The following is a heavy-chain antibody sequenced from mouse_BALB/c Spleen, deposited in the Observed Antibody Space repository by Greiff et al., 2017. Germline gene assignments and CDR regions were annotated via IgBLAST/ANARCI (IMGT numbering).Heavy chain of an antibody. CDR3: ARAGYYENFDV. CDR2: IYPGNVNT. V-gene: IGHV1S56*01. J-gene: IGHJ1*01. CDR1: GYTFTSYY. Sequence: VQRVESGPELVKPGASVRISCKASGYTFTSYYIHWVKQRPGQGLEWIGWIYPGNVNTKYNEKFKGKATLTADKSSSTAYMQLSSLTSEDSAVYFCARAGYYENFDVWGAGTTVTVSS. D-gene: IGHD2-3*01.